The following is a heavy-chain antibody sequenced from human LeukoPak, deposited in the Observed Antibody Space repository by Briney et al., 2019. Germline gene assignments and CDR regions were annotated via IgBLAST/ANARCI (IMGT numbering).Heavy chain of an antibody. CDR3: ANSGGYYDSMPPLH. J-gene: IGHJ4*02. CDR1: GGTFSSYA. Sequence: SVKVSCKASGGTFSSYAISWVRQAPGQGLEWMGGIIPIFGTANYAQKFQGRVTITADKSTSTAYMELSSLRSEDTAVYYCANSGGYYDSMPPLHWGQGTLVTVSS. V-gene: IGHV1-69*06. D-gene: IGHD3-22*01. CDR2: IIPIFGTA.